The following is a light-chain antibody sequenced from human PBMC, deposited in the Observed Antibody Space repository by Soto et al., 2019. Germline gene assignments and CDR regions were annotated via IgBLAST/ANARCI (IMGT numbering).Light chain of an antibody. Sequence: DIQMTQSPSSLSASVGDRVTITCRATQGISNYLAWYQQKPGKVPKLLIYAASTLQSGVPSRFSGSGSGTDYTLTISSLQPEDVATYYCQKYDSALGTFGQGTKVDIK. J-gene: IGKJ1*01. CDR3: QKYDSALGT. V-gene: IGKV1-27*01. CDR1: QGISNY. CDR2: AAS.